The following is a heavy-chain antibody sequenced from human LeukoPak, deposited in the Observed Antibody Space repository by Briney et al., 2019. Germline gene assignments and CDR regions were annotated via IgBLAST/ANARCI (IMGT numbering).Heavy chain of an antibody. V-gene: IGHV3-11*04. CDR3: ARDYSSSSDYFYYMDV. D-gene: IGHD6-6*01. CDR2: MSGSADAI. Sequence: GGSLRLTCAASGFTFSDYYMSWIRQAPGKGLEWLSYMSGSADAIYYADSVRGRFTISRDNAKNSLYLQMSSLRAEDTALYYCARDYSSSSDYFYYMDVWGKGTTVTVSS. J-gene: IGHJ6*03. CDR1: GFTFSDYY.